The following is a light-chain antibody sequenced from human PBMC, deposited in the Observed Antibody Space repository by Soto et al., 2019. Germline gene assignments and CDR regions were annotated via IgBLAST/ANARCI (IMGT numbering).Light chain of an antibody. Sequence: QSVLAQPASVSGSPGQSITISCTGTSSDVGGYNYVSWYQQHPGKAPKLMIYEVSNRPSGVSNRFSGSKSGNTASLTISGLQAEDGSDYYCSAYTISSTHYVFGTGTKVTVL. CDR2: EVS. CDR3: SAYTISSTHYV. CDR1: SSDVGGYNY. V-gene: IGLV2-14*01. J-gene: IGLJ1*01.